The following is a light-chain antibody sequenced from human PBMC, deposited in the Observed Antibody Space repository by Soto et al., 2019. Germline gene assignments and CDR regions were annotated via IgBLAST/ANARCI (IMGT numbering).Light chain of an antibody. J-gene: IGLJ1*01. V-gene: IGLV2-14*01. CDR2: HVS. Sequence: QSVLTQPASVSGSPGHSITISCTGSSSDVGGYNYVSWYQQHPGKAPKLMIYHVSNRPSGISSRFSGSKSGNTASLTISGLQAEDEADYYCSSYTSSTTYVFGTGTKVTVL. CDR1: SSDVGGYNY. CDR3: SSYTSSTTYV.